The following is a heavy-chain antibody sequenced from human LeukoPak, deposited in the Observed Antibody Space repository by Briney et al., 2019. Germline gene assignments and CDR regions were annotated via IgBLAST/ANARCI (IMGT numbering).Heavy chain of an antibody. CDR3: ARARFCSSTSCYYFDS. Sequence: GGSLRLSCAASGFGFSSFGMHWVRQAPGRGLEWTAVIWFDGSYKYYADSVKGRFTISRDNSKNTLYLQMNSLRAEDTAVYYCARARFCSSTSCYYFDSWGQGTLVTVSS. J-gene: IGHJ4*02. CDR2: IWFDGSYK. V-gene: IGHV3-33*01. CDR1: GFGFSSFG. D-gene: IGHD2-2*01.